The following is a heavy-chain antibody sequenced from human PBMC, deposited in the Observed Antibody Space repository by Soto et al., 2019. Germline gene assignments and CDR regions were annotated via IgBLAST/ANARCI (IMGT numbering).Heavy chain of an antibody. CDR2: LYRSGST. CDR3: ARDKGGELLTGSGIDV. Sequence: QVQLQESGPGLVKPSQTLSLTCIVSGGSINSHDHYWSWIRQLPGTGLEWIGHLYRSGSTSYNPSLKRRLAISIDTSQNQFSPSLSAVTAADTAVYFCARDKGGELLTGSGIDVWGQGTTVTVSS. CDR1: GGSINSHDHY. J-gene: IGHJ6*02. V-gene: IGHV4-31*03. D-gene: IGHD1-26*01.